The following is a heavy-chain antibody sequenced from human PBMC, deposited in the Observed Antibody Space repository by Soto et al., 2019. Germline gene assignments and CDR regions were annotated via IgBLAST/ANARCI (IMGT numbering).Heavy chain of an antibody. Sequence: QVQLQESGPGLVKPSGTLSLTCAVSSGSISSSNWWSWVRQPPGKGLEWIGEIYHSGSTNYNPSLKSRVTISVHESKKQYSLKLSSVTAADTAVYYCATFIAVPGSTIDYWGQGTLVTVSS. J-gene: IGHJ4*02. CDR3: ATFIAVPGSTIDY. CDR2: IYHSGST. V-gene: IGHV4-4*02. D-gene: IGHD6-19*01. CDR1: SGSISSSNW.